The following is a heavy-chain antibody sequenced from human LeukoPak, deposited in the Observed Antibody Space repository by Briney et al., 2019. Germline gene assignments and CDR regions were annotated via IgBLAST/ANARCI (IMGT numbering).Heavy chain of an antibody. CDR2: ISGSGGST. V-gene: IGHV3-23*01. Sequence: GGTLRLSCAASGFTFSSYGMSWVRQAPGKGLEWVSAISGSGGSTYYADSVKGRFTISRDNSENTLYLQMNSLRAEDTAVYYCARVVPPTDYGSGSYFWDPYYFDYWGQGTLVTVSS. CDR1: GFTFSSYG. J-gene: IGHJ4*02. D-gene: IGHD3-10*01. CDR3: ARVVPPTDYGSGSYFWDPYYFDY.